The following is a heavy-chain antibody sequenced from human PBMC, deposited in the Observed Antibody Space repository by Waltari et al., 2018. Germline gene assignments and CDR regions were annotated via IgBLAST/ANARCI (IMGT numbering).Heavy chain of an antibody. CDR3: ARPHRGYLPDY. D-gene: IGHD5-18*01. J-gene: IGHJ4*02. CDR2: IYYSGST. V-gene: IGHV4-39*01. CDR1: GGSISSSSYY. Sequence: QLQLQESGPGLVKPSETLSLTCTVAGGSISSSSYYWGWIRQPPGKGLEWIGSIYYSGSTYYNPSLKSRVTISVDTSKNQFSLKLSSVTAADTAVYYCARPHRGYLPDYWGQGTLVTVSS.